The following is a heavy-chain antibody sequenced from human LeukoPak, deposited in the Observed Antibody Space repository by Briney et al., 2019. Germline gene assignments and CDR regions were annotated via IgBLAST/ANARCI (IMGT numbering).Heavy chain of an antibody. Sequence: GGSLRLSCAASGFTFSSYDMHWVRQATGKGLEWVSAIGTAGDTYYPGSVKGRFTISRDNSKNTLYLQMNSLRAEDTAVYYCAKDPGGSGGWFDPWGQGTLVTVSS. V-gene: IGHV3-13*01. CDR1: GFTFSSYD. J-gene: IGHJ5*02. CDR3: AKDPGGSGGWFDP. D-gene: IGHD1-26*01. CDR2: IGTAGDT.